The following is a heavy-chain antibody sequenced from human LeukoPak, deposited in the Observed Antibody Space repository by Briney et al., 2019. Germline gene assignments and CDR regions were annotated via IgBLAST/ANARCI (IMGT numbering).Heavy chain of an antibody. CDR1: GGSFSGYY. V-gene: IGHV4-34*01. CDR2: INHSGST. J-gene: IGHJ5*02. CDR3: ARRTLLWFGELFGRNWFDP. Sequence: SETLSLTCAVYGGSFSGYYGSWIRQPPGKGLEWIGEINHSGSTNYNPSLKSRVTISVDTSKNQFSLKLSSVTAADTAVYYCARRTLLWFGELFGRNWFDPWGQGTLVTVSS. D-gene: IGHD3-10*01.